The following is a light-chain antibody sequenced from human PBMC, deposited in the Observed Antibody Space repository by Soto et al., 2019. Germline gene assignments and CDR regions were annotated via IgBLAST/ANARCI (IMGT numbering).Light chain of an antibody. J-gene: IGKJ5*01. CDR1: QSISSW. V-gene: IGKV1-39*01. CDR2: AAS. CDR3: QQSYSTPF. Sequence: DIQMTQSPSTLSASVGDRVTITCRASQSISSWLAWYQQKPGKAPKLLIYAASTLQSGVPSRFSGSGSGTDFTLTISSLQPEDFATYYCQQSYSTPFFGQGTRLEIK.